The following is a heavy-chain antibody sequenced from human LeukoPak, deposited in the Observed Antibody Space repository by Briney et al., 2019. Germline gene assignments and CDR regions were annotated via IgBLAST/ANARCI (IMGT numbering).Heavy chain of an antibody. D-gene: IGHD6-19*01. V-gene: IGHV3-53*01. Sequence: GSLRLSCAASGFTVSSNYMSWVRQAPGKGLEWVSVIYSGGSTYYADSVKGRFTISRDNSTNTLYLQMNSLRAEDTAVYYCARDLYSSGWPNAFDIWGQGTMVTVSS. CDR1: GFTVSSNY. CDR2: IYSGGST. J-gene: IGHJ3*02. CDR3: ARDLYSSGWPNAFDI.